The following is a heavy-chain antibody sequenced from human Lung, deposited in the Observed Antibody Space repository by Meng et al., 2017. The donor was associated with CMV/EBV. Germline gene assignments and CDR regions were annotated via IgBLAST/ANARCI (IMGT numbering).Heavy chain of an antibody. J-gene: IGHJ4*02. Sequence: ASXXVSXKASGYTFTSYYMHWVRQAPGQGLEWMGIINPSGGSTTYAQKFQGRVTMTRDTSTSTVYMELSSLRSEDTAVYYCARDRYQYYYFHSWGQGTLVTVSS. CDR2: INPSGGST. V-gene: IGHV1-46*01. D-gene: IGHD2-2*01. CDR1: GYTFTSYY. CDR3: ARDRYQYYYFHS.